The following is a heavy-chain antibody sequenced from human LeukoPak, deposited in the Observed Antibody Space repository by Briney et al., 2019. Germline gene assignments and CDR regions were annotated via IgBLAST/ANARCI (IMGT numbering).Heavy chain of an antibody. CDR3: AREASGFDYYDSSGYYSYFDY. J-gene: IGHJ4*02. V-gene: IGHV3-30*03. CDR1: GFIFSSHW. CDR2: ISYDGRNK. Sequence: GGSLRLSCTSSGFIFSSHWMNWVRQAPGKGLEWVAIISYDGRNKYYADSVKGRFTISRDNSKNTLYLQMNSLRPEDTAVYYCAREASGFDYYDSSGYYSYFDYWGQGTLVTVSS. D-gene: IGHD3-22*01.